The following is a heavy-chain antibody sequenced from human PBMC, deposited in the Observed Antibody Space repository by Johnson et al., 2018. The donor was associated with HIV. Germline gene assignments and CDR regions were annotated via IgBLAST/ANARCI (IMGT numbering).Heavy chain of an antibody. V-gene: IGHV3-74*01. J-gene: IGHJ3*02. CDR1: GFTFSTYW. Sequence: VQLVESGGGVVQPGGSLRLSCAASGFTFSTYWMHWVRQPPGKGLVWVSRINTDGSATTYADSVRGRFTISRDNAKNTLYLQMNSLRAEDTAAYYCARELSHDAFDIWGQGTMVTVSS. D-gene: IGHD3-3*02. CDR2: INTDGSAT. CDR3: ARELSHDAFDI.